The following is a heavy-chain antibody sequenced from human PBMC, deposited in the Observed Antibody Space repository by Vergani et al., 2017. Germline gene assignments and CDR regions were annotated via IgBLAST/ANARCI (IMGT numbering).Heavy chain of an antibody. V-gene: IGHV1-69*01. CDR1: GGTFSSYA. J-gene: IGHJ6*03. Sequence: QVQLVQSGAEVKKPGSSVKVSCKASGGTFSSYAISWVRQAPGQGLEWMGGSIPIFGTANYAQKFQGRVTITADESTSTAYMELSSLRSEDTAVYYCARGARLVPAAINYYYYMDVWGKGTTVTVSS. D-gene: IGHD2-2*01. CDR2: SIPIFGTA. CDR3: ARGARLVPAAINYYYYMDV.